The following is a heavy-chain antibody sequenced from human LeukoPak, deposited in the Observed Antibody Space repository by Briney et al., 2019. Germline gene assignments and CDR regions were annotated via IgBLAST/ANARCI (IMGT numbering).Heavy chain of an antibody. CDR1: GYLINSGYC. CDR2: IYSTGDT. J-gene: IGHJ3*02. Sequence: SETLSLTCSVSGYLINSGYCWGWFRQSPGKGLEWIGSIYSTGDTYDKRSLKRRVSISVDSSKNQFSLKLRSVTAADTAVYYCARVGKIDCSSTSCYTGAFDIWGQGTMVTVSS. CDR3: ARVGKIDCSSTSCYTGAFDI. D-gene: IGHD2-2*02. V-gene: IGHV4-38-2*02.